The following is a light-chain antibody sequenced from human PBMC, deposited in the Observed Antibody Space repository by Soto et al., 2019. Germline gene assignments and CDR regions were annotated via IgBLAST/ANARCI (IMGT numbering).Light chain of an antibody. CDR2: KAS. J-gene: IGKJ1*01. CDR3: QHYNSYSEA. Sequence: IQMTQSPSSLSASVGDRVTITCQATRDIRKYLNWYQQKPGKAPKLLIYKASTLKSGVPSRFSGSGSGTEFTLTISSLQPDDFATYYCQHYNSYSEAFGQGTKVDI. CDR1: RDIRKY. V-gene: IGKV1-5*03.